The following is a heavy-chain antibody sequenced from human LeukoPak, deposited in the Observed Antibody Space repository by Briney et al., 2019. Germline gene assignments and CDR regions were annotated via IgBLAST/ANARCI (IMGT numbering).Heavy chain of an antibody. CDR1: GGSISSYY. D-gene: IGHD3-22*01. CDR3: ARTGGYYDSSGPNDY. V-gene: IGHV4-59*01. J-gene: IGHJ4*02. CDR2: IYYSGST. Sequence: SVTLSLTCTVSGGSISSYYWSWIRQPPGEGLEWIGYIYYSGSTNYNPSLKSRVTISVDTSKNQFSLKLSSVTAADTAVYYCARTGGYYDSSGPNDYWGQGTLVTVSS.